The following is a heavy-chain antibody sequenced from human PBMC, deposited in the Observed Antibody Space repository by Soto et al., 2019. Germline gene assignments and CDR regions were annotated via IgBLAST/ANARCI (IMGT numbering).Heavy chain of an antibody. J-gene: IGHJ6*02. Sequence: QVQLVQSGAEVKKPGSSVKVSCKASGGTFSSYAISWVRQAPGQGLEWMGGIIPIFGTANYAQEFQGRVTITAGESTSTAYMELSSLRSEDTAVYYCARAYCTNGVCSTRDYYYYGMDVWGQGTTVTVSS. CDR2: IIPIFGTA. CDR1: GGTFSSYA. V-gene: IGHV1-69*01. CDR3: ARAYCTNGVCSTRDYYYYGMDV. D-gene: IGHD2-8*01.